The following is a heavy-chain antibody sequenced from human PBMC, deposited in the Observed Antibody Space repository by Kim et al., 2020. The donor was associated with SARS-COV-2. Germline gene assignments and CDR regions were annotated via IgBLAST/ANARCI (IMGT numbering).Heavy chain of an antibody. CDR3: AKVPYGPAAAFDY. J-gene: IGHJ4*02. Sequence: YADSGKGRFTISRDNSKNTLSLQMNSLRAEDTAVYYCAKVPYGPAAAFDYWGQGTLVTVSS. D-gene: IGHD2-2*01. V-gene: IGHV3-23*01.